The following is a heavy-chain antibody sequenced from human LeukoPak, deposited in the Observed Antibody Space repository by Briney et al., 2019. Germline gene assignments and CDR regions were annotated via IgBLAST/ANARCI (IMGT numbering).Heavy chain of an antibody. CDR2: ISSNGGST. D-gene: IGHD6-25*01. Sequence: SGGSLRLSCAASGFTFSSYAMHWVRQAPGKGLEYVSAISSNGGSTYYANSVKGRFTISRDNSKNTLYLQMGSLRAEDMAVYYCARDLPRPGGAFDIWGQGTMVTVSS. CDR1: GFTFSSYA. V-gene: IGHV3-64*01. CDR3: ARDLPRPGGAFDI. J-gene: IGHJ3*02.